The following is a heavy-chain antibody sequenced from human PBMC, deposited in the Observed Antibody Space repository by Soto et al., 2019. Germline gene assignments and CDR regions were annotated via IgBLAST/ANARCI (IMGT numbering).Heavy chain of an antibody. J-gene: IGHJ6*01. CDR3: ARGYCSGGNCYSGMDV. Sequence: GASVKVSCRASGGTFSTHAIIWVRQAPGHGLEWMGGIIPISGTTYYTQKFQGRVTITADEPTSTAFMELSSLKSDDTAVFYCARGYCSGGNCYSGMDVFGQGTMVTVSS. CDR2: IIPISGTT. CDR1: GGTFSTHA. D-gene: IGHD2-15*01. V-gene: IGHV1-69*13.